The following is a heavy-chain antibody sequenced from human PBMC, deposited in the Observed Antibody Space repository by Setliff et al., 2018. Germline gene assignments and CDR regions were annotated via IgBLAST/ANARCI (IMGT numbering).Heavy chain of an antibody. J-gene: IGHJ6*03. D-gene: IGHD7-27*01. CDR2: TYASGAT. CDR3: ADLDWGENFYNTDV. Sequence: PGGSLRLSCAASGFVVSNNEMSWVRQAPEKGLEWVSVTYASGATNYADSVKGRFTISRDNARNALYLQMNSLTGEDTGLYFCADLDWGENFYNTDVWGKGTTVTVSS. V-gene: IGHV3-53*01. CDR1: GFVVSNNE.